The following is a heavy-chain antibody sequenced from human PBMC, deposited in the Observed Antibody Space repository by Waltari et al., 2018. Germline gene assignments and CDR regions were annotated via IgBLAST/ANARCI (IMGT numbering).Heavy chain of an antibody. V-gene: IGHV1-69*05. J-gene: IGHJ6*02. CDR1: GGTFSSYA. Sequence: QVQLVQSGAEVKKPGSSVKVSCKASGGTFSSYAISWVRQAPGQGLEWMGGIIPIFGTANYAQKFQGRVTITTDESTSTAYMELSSLRSEDTAVYYCARSCSGGSCYPPPIYGMDVWGQGTTVTVSS. CDR2: IIPIFGTA. D-gene: IGHD2-15*01. CDR3: ARSCSGGSCYPPPIYGMDV.